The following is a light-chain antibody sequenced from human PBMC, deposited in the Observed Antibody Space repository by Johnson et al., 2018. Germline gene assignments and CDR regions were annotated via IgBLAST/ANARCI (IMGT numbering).Light chain of an antibody. CDR2: ENN. Sequence: QSVLTLPPSVSAAPGQKVTISCSGSSSNIGNNYVSWYQQLPGTAPKLLIYENNKRPSVIPDRFSGSKSGTSATLGITGLQTGDEADYYCGTWYSSLSAGNVCGTGTKVTVL. J-gene: IGLJ1*01. V-gene: IGLV1-51*02. CDR1: SSNIGNNY. CDR3: GTWYSSLSAGNV.